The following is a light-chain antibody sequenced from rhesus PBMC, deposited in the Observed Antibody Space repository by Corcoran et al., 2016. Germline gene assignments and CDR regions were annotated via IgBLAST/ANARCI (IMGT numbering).Light chain of an antibody. J-gene: IGKJ4*01. Sequence: DIQMTQSPSSLSASVGDTVTITCRASQGISSWLAWYQQKPGKAPKLLIYKASSLQSGVPSRFSGGGSGKDFTLTISSLQSEDFATYYCQQYSSRPLTFGGGTKVELK. CDR2: KAS. V-gene: IGKV1-22*01. CDR3: QQYSSRPLT. CDR1: QGISSW.